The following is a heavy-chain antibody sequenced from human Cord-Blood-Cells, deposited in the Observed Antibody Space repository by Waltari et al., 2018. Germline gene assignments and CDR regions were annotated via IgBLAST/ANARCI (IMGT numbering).Heavy chain of an antibody. J-gene: IGHJ4*02. CDR3: AREAYSSGWYYFDY. V-gene: IGHV3-53*01. Sequence: EVQLVESGGGLIQPGGSLRLSCAASGFTVSSNYMSWLRQAPGKGLGWVSVIYSGGSTYYADSVKGRFTISRDNSKNTLYLQMNSLRAEDTAVYYCAREAYSSGWYYFDYWGQGTLVTVSS. CDR2: IYSGGST. D-gene: IGHD6-19*01. CDR1: GFTVSSNY.